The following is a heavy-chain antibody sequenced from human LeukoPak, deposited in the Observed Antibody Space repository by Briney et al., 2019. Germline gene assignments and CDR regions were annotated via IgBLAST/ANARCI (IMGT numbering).Heavy chain of an antibody. J-gene: IGHJ4*02. D-gene: IGHD6-19*01. CDR1: GFTVSNNY. CDR3: ARGLKYSSGWYYFDY. Sequence: GGSLRLSCAASGFTVSNNYMNWDRQAPGKGLEWVSVIYSGGSTYYADSVKGRFTISRDNSKNTLYLQMNSLRAEDTAVYYCARGLKYSSGWYYFDYWGQGTLVIVSS. V-gene: IGHV3-53*01. CDR2: IYSGGST.